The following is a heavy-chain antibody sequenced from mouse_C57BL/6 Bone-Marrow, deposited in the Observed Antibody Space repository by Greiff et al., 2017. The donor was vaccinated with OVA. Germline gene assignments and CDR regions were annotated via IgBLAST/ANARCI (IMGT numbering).Heavy chain of an antibody. Sequence: QVQLQQSGPELVKPGASVKISCKASGYAFSSSWMNWVKQRPGKGLEWIGRIYPGDGDTNYNGKFKGKATLTADKSSSTAYMQLSSLTSEDSAVYFCAKIYGNYGFAYWGQGTLVTVSA. V-gene: IGHV1-82*01. CDR2: IYPGDGDT. CDR3: AKIYGNYGFAY. D-gene: IGHD2-1*01. J-gene: IGHJ3*01. CDR1: GYAFSSSW.